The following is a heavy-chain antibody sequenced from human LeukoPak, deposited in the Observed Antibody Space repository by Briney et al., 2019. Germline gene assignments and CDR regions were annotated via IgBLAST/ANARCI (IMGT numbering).Heavy chain of an antibody. D-gene: IGHD3-22*01. CDR3: ARDLKNYYDSSGYYYFNY. V-gene: IGHV1-69*13. Sequence: SVKVSCTASGGTFSSYAISWVRQAPGQGLEWMGGIIPIFGTANYAQKFQGRVTITADESTSTAYMELSSLRSEDTAVYYCARDLKNYYDSSGYYYFNYWGQGTLVTVSS. CDR1: GGTFSSYA. J-gene: IGHJ4*02. CDR2: IIPIFGTA.